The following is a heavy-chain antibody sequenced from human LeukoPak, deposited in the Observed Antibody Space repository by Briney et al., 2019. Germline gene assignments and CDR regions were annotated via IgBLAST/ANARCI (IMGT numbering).Heavy chain of an antibody. CDR3: AREAVAGFNWFDP. CDR2: TRNKANSYIT. CDR1: GFTFRDHY. J-gene: IGHJ5*02. Sequence: GGSLRLSCAASGFTFRDHYMDWVRQAPGKGLEGVGRTRNKANSYITEYAASVKGRYTISRDDSKNSLYLQMNSLKAEDTAVYFCAREAVAGFNWFDPWGQGTLVTVSS. D-gene: IGHD6-19*01. V-gene: IGHV3-72*01.